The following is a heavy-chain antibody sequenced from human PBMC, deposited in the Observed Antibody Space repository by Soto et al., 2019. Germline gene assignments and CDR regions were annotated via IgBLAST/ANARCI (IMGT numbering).Heavy chain of an antibody. CDR1: GFTFSSYA. V-gene: IGHV3-23*01. Sequence: GGSLRLSCAASGFTFSSYAMSWVRQAPGKGLEWVSAISGSGGSTYYADSVKGRFTISRDNSKNTLYLQMNSLRAEDTAVYYCASEGRHGCTNGVCFLLLDYWGQGTLVTVSS. D-gene: IGHD2-8*01. CDR2: ISGSGGST. J-gene: IGHJ4*02. CDR3: ASEGRHGCTNGVCFLLLDY.